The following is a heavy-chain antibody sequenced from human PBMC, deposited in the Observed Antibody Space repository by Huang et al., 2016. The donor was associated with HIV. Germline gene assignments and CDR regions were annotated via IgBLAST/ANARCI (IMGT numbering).Heavy chain of an antibody. V-gene: IGHV3-23*01. J-gene: IGHJ4*02. CDR1: GVTFIDFA. Sequence: EVQLLESGGGLVQPGGSLRLSCAASGVTFIDFAMSWVCKAPGKGLEWVSGSRGSGHSTYYADSVKGRCTISRDNSKNTLYLQMNKLRVEDTAVYFCAKDPSSPYGDSYFEQWGQGTLVTVSP. CDR3: AKDPSSPYGDSYFEQ. CDR2: SRGSGHST. D-gene: IGHD4-17*01.